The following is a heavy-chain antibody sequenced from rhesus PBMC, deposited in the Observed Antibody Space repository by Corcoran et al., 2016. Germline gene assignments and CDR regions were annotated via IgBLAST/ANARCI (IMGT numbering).Heavy chain of an antibody. CDR1: GGSISSNY. V-gene: IGHV4S11*01. CDR2: IYGSGSST. J-gene: IGHJ6*01. Sequence: QVQLQESGPGLVKPLETLSLPCAVFGGSISSNYWSWIRQAPGKGLGWIGYIYGSGSSTNYNPSLKSRVTLSVDTSKNQLSLKLSSVTAADTAVYYCARRPYGLDSWGQGVVVTVSS. CDR3: ARRPYGLDS.